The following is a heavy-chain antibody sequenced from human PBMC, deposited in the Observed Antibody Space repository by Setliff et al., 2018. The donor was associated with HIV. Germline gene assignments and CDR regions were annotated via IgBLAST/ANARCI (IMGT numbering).Heavy chain of an antibody. J-gene: IGHJ5*02. D-gene: IGHD6-13*01. CDR1: GGSMSSYY. Sequence: PSETLSLTCTVSGGSMSSYYWSWIRQPAGKGLEWIGRVLTSGSTHYNPSLRSRVTISLDTSRNQISLTMTSVTAADTAVYHCARDGFPDSTWRPTDLWGQGTLVTVSS. CDR3: ARDGFPDSTWRPTDL. CDR2: VLTSGST. V-gene: IGHV4-4*07.